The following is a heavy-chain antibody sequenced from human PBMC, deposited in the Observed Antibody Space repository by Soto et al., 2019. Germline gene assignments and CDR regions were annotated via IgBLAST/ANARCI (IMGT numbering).Heavy chain of an antibody. V-gene: IGHV3-33*01. Sequence: PGGSLRLSCEGSGFIFSNYGIHWVRQAPGKGLEWVAVIWYDGSNKYYAESVKGRFTISRDNSKSTVFLQMNSLRAEDTAVYFCARGNYDASGIDYWGQGALVTVSS. J-gene: IGHJ4*02. CDR1: GFIFSNYG. CDR2: IWYDGSNK. D-gene: IGHD3-22*01. CDR3: ARGNYDASGIDY.